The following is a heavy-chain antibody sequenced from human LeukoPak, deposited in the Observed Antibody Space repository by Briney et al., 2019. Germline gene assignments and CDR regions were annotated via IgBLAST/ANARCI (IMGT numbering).Heavy chain of an antibody. CDR1: GVSISSSSYY. CDR3: ASLGQLGY. CDR2: IYYSGST. D-gene: IGHD6-13*01. J-gene: IGHJ4*02. V-gene: IGHV4-39*01. Sequence: SETLSLTCTVSGVSISSSSYYWVWIRQPPGKGLEWIGSIYYSGSTYYNPSLKSRVTISVDTSKNQFSLKLSSVTAADTAVYYCASLGQLGYWGQGTLVTVSS.